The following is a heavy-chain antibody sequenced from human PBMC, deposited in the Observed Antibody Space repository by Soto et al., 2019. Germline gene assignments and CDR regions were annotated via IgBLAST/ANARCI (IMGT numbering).Heavy chain of an antibody. CDR1: GGSISSGGYS. CDR2: IYHSGST. CDR3: VRVQGQ. J-gene: IGHJ4*02. V-gene: IGHV4-30-2*01. Sequence: SETLSLTCVVSGGSISSGGYSWSWIRQPPGKGLEWIGYIYHSGSTYYNPSLKSRVTISVDRSKNQFSLKLSSVTAADTAVYYCVRVQGQWGQGTLGTFSS.